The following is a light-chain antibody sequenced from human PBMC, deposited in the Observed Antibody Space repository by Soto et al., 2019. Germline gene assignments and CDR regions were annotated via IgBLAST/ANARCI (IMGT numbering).Light chain of an antibody. J-gene: IGLJ1*01. CDR2: EVS. CDR1: SSDVGAYNS. CDR3: CSCAGSSHYYV. V-gene: IGLV2-8*01. Sequence: QSALTQPPSASGSPGQSVTISCTGTSSDVGAYNSVSWYQQHPGKAPKLMIYEVSKRPSGVPDRFSGSKSGNTASLPVSGLQAEDEADYYCCSCAGSSHYYVFGTGTKLTVL.